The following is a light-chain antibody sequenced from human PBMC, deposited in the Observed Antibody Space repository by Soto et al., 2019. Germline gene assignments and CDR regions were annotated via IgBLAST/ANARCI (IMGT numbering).Light chain of an antibody. CDR3: SSYTPSNTRQIV. CDR1: SSDVGGYNY. CDR2: DVS. V-gene: IGLV2-14*03. Sequence: QSVLTQPASVSGSPGQSITTSCTGTSSDVGGYNYVSWYQHHPGKAPKLLIYDVSNRPSGISNRFSGSKSDNTASLTISGLQPEDEADYSCSSYTPSNTRQIVFGTGTKVTVL. J-gene: IGLJ1*01.